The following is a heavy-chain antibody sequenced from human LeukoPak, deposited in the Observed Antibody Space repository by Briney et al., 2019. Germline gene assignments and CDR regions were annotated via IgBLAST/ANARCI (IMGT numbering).Heavy chain of an antibody. CDR2: IYYSGST. V-gene: IGHV4-59*01. D-gene: IGHD3-3*02. CDR1: GGSISRYY. J-gene: IGHJ3*02. CDR3: ARVALKAFDI. Sequence: SETLSLTCTVSGGSISRYYWSWIRQPPGKGLEWIGYIYYSGSTNYNPSLKSRVTISVDTSKNQFSLKLSSVTAADTAVYYCARVALKAFDIWGQGTMVTVSS.